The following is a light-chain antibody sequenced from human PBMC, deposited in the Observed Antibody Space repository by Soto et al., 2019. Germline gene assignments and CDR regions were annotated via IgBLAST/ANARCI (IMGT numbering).Light chain of an antibody. CDR2: DVS. J-gene: IGLJ2*01. V-gene: IGLV2-11*01. CDR1: NSDVGGYNY. Sequence: QSALTQPRSVSGSPGQSVTISCTGTNSDVGGYNYVSWYQQHPGKAPKLMIYDVSKRPSGVPDRFSGSKSGNTASLTISGLQADDEADYYCCSYADSYTFVFGGGTKLTVL. CDR3: CSYADSYTFV.